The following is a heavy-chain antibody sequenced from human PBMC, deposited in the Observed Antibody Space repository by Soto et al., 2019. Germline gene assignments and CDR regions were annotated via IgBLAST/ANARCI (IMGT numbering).Heavy chain of an antibody. Sequence: EVLLLESGGGLVQPGGSLRLSCAASGFTFSTYAMSWVRQAPGKGLEWVSAIGGGGGFTYYADSVQGRFTISRDNSRDTLYLQMDSLRAEDTAVYYCAKDQMTTVTTFDYWGQGTLVTVSS. CDR2: IGGGGGFT. J-gene: IGHJ4*02. CDR1: GFTFSTYA. V-gene: IGHV3-23*01. CDR3: AKDQMTTVTTFDY. D-gene: IGHD4-17*01.